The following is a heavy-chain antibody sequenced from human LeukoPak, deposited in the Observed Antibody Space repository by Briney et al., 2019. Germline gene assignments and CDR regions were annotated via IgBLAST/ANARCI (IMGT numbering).Heavy chain of an antibody. CDR1: GGSISNYY. J-gene: IGHJ3*02. Sequence: SETLSLTCTVSGGSISNYYWSWIRQPPGKGLEWIGYIYYSGSTNYNPSLKSRVTISVDTSKNQFSLKLSSVTAADTAVYYCARGLRFHAFDIWGQGTMVTVSS. CDR3: ARGLRFHAFDI. CDR2: IYYSGST. D-gene: IGHD5-12*01. V-gene: IGHV4-59*01.